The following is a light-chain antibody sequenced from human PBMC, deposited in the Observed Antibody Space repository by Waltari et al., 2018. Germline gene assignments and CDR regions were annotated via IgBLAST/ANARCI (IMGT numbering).Light chain of an antibody. CDR2: EDY. V-gene: IGLV6-57*03. Sequence: NFMLTQPHSVSESPGKTVTISCTRSSGSIASHSVQWFQQRPGSAPTTVIYEDYQRPSGVPVRFSGSIDSSSNSASLTIAGLKTEDEADYYCQSYDGINWMFGGGTKLTVL. CDR1: SGSIASHS. J-gene: IGLJ3*02. CDR3: QSYDGINWM.